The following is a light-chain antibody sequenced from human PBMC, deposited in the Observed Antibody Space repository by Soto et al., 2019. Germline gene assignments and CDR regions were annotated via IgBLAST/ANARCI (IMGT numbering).Light chain of an antibody. CDR2: GAS. J-gene: IGKJ5*01. CDR1: QSVSSSY. CDR3: QQYGSSPIS. Sequence: EIVLTQSPGTLSLSPGERATLSCRASQSVSSSYLAWYQQKPGQAPRLLIYGASSRATGIPDRFSGSGSGTHFTLTISRLEPEDFAVYYCQQYGSSPISFGQGTLLESK. V-gene: IGKV3-20*01.